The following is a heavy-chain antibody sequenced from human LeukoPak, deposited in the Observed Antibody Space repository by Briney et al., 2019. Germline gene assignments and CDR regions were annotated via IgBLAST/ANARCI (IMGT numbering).Heavy chain of an antibody. V-gene: IGHV1-2*02. Sequence: ASVKVSCKAYGYIFTGYYMHWVRQAPGQGLEWMGWINPNSGGTNYAQKLQGGVTMTRDTSISTAYLELSRLRSDDTAVYYCARVDPLDDAFDIWGQGTMVTVSS. J-gene: IGHJ3*02. CDR3: ARVDPLDDAFDI. D-gene: IGHD2-15*01. CDR2: INPNSGGT. CDR1: GYIFTGYY.